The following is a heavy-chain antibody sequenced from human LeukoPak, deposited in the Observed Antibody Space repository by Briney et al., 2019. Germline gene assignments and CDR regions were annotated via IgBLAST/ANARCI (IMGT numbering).Heavy chain of an antibody. CDR3: ARVYGSEIDY. CDR2: ISFDGNDK. Sequence: GGSLRLSCAASGFGFGSYNMYWVRQAPGKGLEWVTLISFDGNDKKYADSVKGRFTVSRDNSRNTLFLQMNSLRPEDTAVYYCARVYGSEIDYWGQGTLVTVSS. CDR1: GFGFGSYN. V-gene: IGHV3-30*03. D-gene: IGHD3-10*01. J-gene: IGHJ4*02.